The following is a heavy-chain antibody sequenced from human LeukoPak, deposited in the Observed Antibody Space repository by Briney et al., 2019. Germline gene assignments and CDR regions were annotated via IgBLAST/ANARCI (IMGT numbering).Heavy chain of an antibody. CDR2: TYYRSRWYN. V-gene: IGHV6-1*01. Sequence: SQTLSLTCAISGDSVSSNSAAWNWVRQSPSRGLEWLGRTYYRSRWYNDYAISVKSRMKINPDTSKNQFSLQLNSVTPEDTAVYYCARGDAPGGIYYYAMDVWGQGTTVSVSS. J-gene: IGHJ6*02. CDR1: GDSVSSNSAA. CDR3: ARGDAPGGIYYYAMDV. D-gene: IGHD1-14*01.